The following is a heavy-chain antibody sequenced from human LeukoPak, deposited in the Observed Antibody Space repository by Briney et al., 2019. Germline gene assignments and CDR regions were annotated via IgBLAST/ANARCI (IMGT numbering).Heavy chain of an antibody. CDR1: GFTFSSYS. V-gene: IGHV3-21*01. CDR3: ARVGATVLFGVQY. J-gene: IGHJ4*02. Sequence: GGSLRLSCAASGFTFSSYSMNWLRQAPGEGLEWVSSISSSSSYIYYADSVKGRFTISRDNAKNSLYLQMNSLRAEDTAVYYCARVGATVLFGVQYWGQGTLVTVSS. CDR2: ISSSSSYI. D-gene: IGHD1-26*01.